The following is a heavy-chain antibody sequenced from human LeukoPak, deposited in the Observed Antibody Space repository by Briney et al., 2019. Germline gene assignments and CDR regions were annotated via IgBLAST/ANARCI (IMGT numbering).Heavy chain of an antibody. V-gene: IGHV3-48*03. D-gene: IGHD6-19*01. J-gene: IGHJ4*02. CDR1: GFTFSSYE. CDR3: AREPIYSSGIY. CDR2: ISNSGSTI. Sequence: GGSLRLSCAASGFTFSSYEMNWVRQAPGKGLEWASYISNSGSTIYYADSVKGRFTISRDNAKNSLYLQMNSLRAEDTAVYYCAREPIYSSGIYWGQGTLVTVSS.